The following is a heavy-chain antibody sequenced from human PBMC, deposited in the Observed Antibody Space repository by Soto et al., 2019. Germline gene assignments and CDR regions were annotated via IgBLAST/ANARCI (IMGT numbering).Heavy chain of an antibody. V-gene: IGHV1-8*01. CDR3: AREKTSYGMDV. CDR1: GYTFTSYD. Sequence: QVQLVQSGAEVKKPGASVKVSCKASGYTFTSYDIHWVRQATGQGLEWMGWMNTNSGNTGYAQKFQGRVTMTRNTSIRTAYMGLSSLRSEDTAVYYCAREKTSYGMDVWGQGTTVTVSS. CDR2: MNTNSGNT. J-gene: IGHJ6*02.